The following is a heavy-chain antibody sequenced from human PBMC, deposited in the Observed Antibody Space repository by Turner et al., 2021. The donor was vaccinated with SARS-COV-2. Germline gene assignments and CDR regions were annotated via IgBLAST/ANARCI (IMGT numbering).Heavy chain of an antibody. J-gene: IGHJ4*02. CDR3: TRGNVVTGIDY. Sequence: QVQPQESGPGLVKPSETLSLTCTVSGGYIGSFFWSWNRQPAGQGLEWIGRIFHGGSANYKPSLTSRVTMSTDMSKNQISLKLSSVTAADTAVYYCTRGNVVTGIDYWGQGLLVTVSS. CDR1: GGYIGSFF. CDR2: IFHGGSA. V-gene: IGHV4-4*07. D-gene: IGHD2-21*02.